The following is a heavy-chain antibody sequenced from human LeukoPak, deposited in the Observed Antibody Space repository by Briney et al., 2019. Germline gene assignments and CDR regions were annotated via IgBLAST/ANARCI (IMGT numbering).Heavy chain of an antibody. Sequence: GESLKISCKGSGYSFSNYWISWLRQMPGKGLEWMARIDPSDSYINYNPSFQGHVTMSVDKSTDTAYVQWSSLNDSDTATYYCARHGGSSWYAFDYWGQGTLVAVSS. D-gene: IGHD6-13*01. CDR1: GYSFSNYW. J-gene: IGHJ4*02. CDR2: IDPSDSYI. CDR3: ARHGGSSWYAFDY. V-gene: IGHV5-10-1*01.